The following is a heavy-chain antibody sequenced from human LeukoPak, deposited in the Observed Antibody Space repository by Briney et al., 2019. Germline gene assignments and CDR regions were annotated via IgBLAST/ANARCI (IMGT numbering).Heavy chain of an antibody. CDR3: AREGQRPT. V-gene: IGHV4-31*03. D-gene: IGHD6-25*01. Sequence: SQTLSLTCTVSTGSISSGGYYWSWIRQPPGKGLEWIGYIYYSGSTYYNPSLKSRITISVDTSKNQFSLNLSSVTAADTAVYYCAREGQRPTWGQGTLVTLSS. CDR1: TGSISSGGYY. CDR2: IYYSGST. J-gene: IGHJ5*02.